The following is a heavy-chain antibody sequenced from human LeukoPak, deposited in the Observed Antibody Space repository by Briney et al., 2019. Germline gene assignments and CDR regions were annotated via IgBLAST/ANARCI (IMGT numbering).Heavy chain of an antibody. CDR3: AKRAFGYCTHGVCYFFDY. D-gene: IGHD2-8*01. CDR2: ISGSGGST. CDR1: GFTFSSYA. J-gene: IGHJ4*02. V-gene: IGHV3-23*01. Sequence: GGSLRLSCAASGFTFSSYAMSWVRQAPGKGLGWVSAISGSGGSTYYADSVKGRFTISRDNSKNTLYLQMSSLRAEDTAVYYCAKRAFGYCTHGVCYFFDYWGQGTLVTVSS.